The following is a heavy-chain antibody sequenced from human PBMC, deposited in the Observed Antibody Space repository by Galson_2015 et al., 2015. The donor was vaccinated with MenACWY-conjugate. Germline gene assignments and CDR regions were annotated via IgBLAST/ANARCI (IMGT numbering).Heavy chain of an antibody. D-gene: IGHD5-24*01. CDR1: GYTFTNNA. V-gene: IGHV1-18*04. J-gene: IGHJ4*02. CDR2: ISTYNGNT. Sequence: SVKVSCKASGYTFTNNAISWVRQAPGQGPEWMGWISTYNGNTNYAQNLQGRVTMTTDTSTSTAYMELRSLRSDDTAVYYCARDGAPDDYNYWDYWGQGTLVTVSS. CDR3: ARDGAPDDYNYWDY.